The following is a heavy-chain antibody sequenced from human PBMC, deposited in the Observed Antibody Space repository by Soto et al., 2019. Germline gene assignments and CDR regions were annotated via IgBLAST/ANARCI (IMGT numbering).Heavy chain of an antibody. D-gene: IGHD2-15*01. CDR3: ANWFDTDRWNYYYYGMDV. J-gene: IGHJ6*02. V-gene: IGHV3-48*02. CDR2: ISSSSTTI. Sequence: GGSLRLSCAASGFTFSLYSMNWVRQAPGKGLEWVSYISSSSTTIYYADSVKGRFTISRDNAKSSLYLQMNSLRDEDTAVYYCANWFDTDRWNYYYYGMDVWGQGTTVTVSS. CDR1: GFTFSLYS.